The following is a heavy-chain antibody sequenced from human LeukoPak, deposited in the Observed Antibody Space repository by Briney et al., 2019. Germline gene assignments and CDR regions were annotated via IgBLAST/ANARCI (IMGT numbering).Heavy chain of an antibody. CDR1: GGSFSGYY. CDR2: INHSGNT. D-gene: IGHD5-24*01. V-gene: IGHV4-34*01. J-gene: IGHJ4*02. Sequence: SETLSLTCAVYGGSFSGYYWSWIRQPPGKGLEWIGEINHSGNTNYNPSLKSRVTISVDTSKNQFSLKLSSVTAADTAVYYCARWLQCPSLYFDSWGQGTLVTVSS. CDR3: ARWLQCPSLYFDS.